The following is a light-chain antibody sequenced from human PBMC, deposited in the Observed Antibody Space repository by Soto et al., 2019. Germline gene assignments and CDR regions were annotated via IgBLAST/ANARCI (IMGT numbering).Light chain of an antibody. Sequence: EIVMTQSPATLSVSPGERATLSCRASQSVSSSDLAWYQQKPGQAPRLLIYGASTRATGIPARFSGSGSGTEFTLTINSLQSEDFAVYYCQQYNNWPRTFGQGTKVDIK. CDR1: QSVSSSD. V-gene: IGKV3-15*01. CDR2: GAS. J-gene: IGKJ1*01. CDR3: QQYNNWPRT.